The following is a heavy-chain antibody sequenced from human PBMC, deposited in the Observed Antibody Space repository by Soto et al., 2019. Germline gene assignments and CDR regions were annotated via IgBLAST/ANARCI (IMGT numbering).Heavy chain of an antibody. CDR3: ARGIAATGKSPPDY. CDR2: ISYDGSNK. D-gene: IGHD6-13*01. Sequence: GGSLRLSCAASGFIFSSYAMHWVRQAPGKGLEWVAVISYDGSNKYYVDSVKGRFTISRDNSKNTLYLQMNSLRAEDASVYYCARGIAATGKSPPDYWGQGTLVTVSS. J-gene: IGHJ4*02. V-gene: IGHV3-30*03. CDR1: GFIFSSYA.